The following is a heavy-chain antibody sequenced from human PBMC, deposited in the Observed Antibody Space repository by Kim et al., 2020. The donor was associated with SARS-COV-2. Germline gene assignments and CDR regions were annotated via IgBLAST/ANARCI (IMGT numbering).Heavy chain of an antibody. J-gene: IGHJ4*02. CDR2: FSSGSGGVK. V-gene: IGHV3-23*01. CDR3: EKDYRRGYRGYDIGD. D-gene: IGHD5-12*01. CDR1: GFTFINYA. Sequence: GGSLRLSCAASGFTFINYAMSWVRQAPGKGLEWVSAFSSGSGGVKYYADSVKGRITISRDKSKNTLYLQMNSLRAEDTAVYYCEKDYRRGYRGYDIGDWGQGTLVTVSS.